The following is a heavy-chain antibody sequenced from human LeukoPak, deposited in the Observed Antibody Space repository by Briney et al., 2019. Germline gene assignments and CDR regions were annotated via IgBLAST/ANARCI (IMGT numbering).Heavy chain of an antibody. J-gene: IGHJ4*02. CDR2: ISSSSSYI. D-gene: IGHD5-12*01. CDR3: ARDRPIVATMGGDY. V-gene: IGHV3-21*01. Sequence: GGSLRLSCAASGFTFSSYSMNWVRQAPGKGLEWVSSISSSSSYIYYADSVKGRFTISRDNAKNSLYLQMNSLRAEDTAVYYCARDRPIVATMGGDYWGQGTLVTVSS. CDR1: GFTFSSYS.